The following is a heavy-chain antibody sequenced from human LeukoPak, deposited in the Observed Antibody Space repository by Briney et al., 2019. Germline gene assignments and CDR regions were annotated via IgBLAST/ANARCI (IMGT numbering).Heavy chain of an antibody. D-gene: IGHD2-21*01. CDR3: VMAPPGD. V-gene: IGHV3-53*01. CDR1: GFSVSDKH. Sequence: GGSLRLSCAVSGFSVSDKHMAWVRQAPGKGLKWASVINSGGDTNYADSVKGRFTISRDISKNTVFLQMDDLSSDDTAVYYCVMAPPGDWGLGTLVTVSS. CDR2: INSGGDT. J-gene: IGHJ4*02.